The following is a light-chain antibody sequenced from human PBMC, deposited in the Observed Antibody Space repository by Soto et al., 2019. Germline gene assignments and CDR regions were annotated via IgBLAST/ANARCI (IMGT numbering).Light chain of an antibody. V-gene: IGKV3-20*01. CDR1: QSVSSSY. CDR2: GPS. Sequence: EIVLTQSPGTLSLSPGERATLSCRASQSVSSSYLAWYQQKPGQAPRLLIYGPSSRATGIPDRFSGSGSGTDFTLTIIRLEPEDFAVYYCQQYGSSVYTFGQGTKLEIK. J-gene: IGKJ2*01. CDR3: QQYGSSVYT.